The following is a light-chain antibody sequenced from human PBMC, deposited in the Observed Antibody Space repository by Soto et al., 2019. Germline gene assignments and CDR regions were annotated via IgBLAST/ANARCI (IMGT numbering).Light chain of an antibody. CDR1: QTVSSTS. J-gene: IGKJ1*01. V-gene: IGKV3-20*01. CDR2: DAS. CDR3: QLYAISPKT. Sequence: EIVLTQSPGTLSLSPGERATLSCRASQTVSSTSLAWYQQRPGQAPRLLIFDASTRVTGIPDRFSGSGSGTDFTLTISRLEPEDFAVSFCQLYAISPKTFGQGTKVDIK.